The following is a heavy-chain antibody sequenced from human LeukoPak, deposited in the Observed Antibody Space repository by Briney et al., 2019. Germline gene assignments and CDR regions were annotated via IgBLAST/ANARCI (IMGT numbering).Heavy chain of an antibody. J-gene: IGHJ6*02. CDR2: ISSSSSYI. CDR1: GFTFSSYE. CDR3: ARPVRGGHMDV. Sequence: PGGSLRLSCAASGFTFSSYEMNWVRQAPGKGLEWVSSISSSSSYIYYADSVKGRFTISRDNAKNSLYLQMNSLRAEDTAVYYCARPVRGGHMDVWGQGTTVTVSS. V-gene: IGHV3-21*01. D-gene: IGHD3-10*01.